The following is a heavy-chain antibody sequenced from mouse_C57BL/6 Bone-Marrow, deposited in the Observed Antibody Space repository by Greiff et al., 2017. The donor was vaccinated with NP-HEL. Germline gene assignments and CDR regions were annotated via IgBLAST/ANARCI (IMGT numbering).Heavy chain of an antibody. CDR2: IDPETGGT. D-gene: IGHD1-1*01. Sequence: VQLQQSGAELVRPGASVTLSCKASGYTFTDYEMHWVKQTPVHGLEWIGAIDPETGGTAYNQKFKGKAILTADKSSSTAYMELRSLTSEDSAVYYCTQLRSSRRDWFAYWGQGTLVTVSA. J-gene: IGHJ3*01. CDR3: TQLRSSRRDWFAY. V-gene: IGHV1-15*01. CDR1: GYTFTDYE.